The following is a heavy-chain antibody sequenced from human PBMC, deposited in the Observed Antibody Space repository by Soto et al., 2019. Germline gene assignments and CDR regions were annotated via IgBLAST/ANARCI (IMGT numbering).Heavy chain of an antibody. CDR3: ASAGNSGYDPFDY. V-gene: IGHV4-30-2*01. CDR1: GGSISSGGYS. CDR2: IYHSGST. D-gene: IGHD5-12*01. J-gene: IGHJ4*02. Sequence: QLQLQESGSGLVKPSQTLSLTCAVSGGSISSGGYSWSWIRQPPGKGLEWIGYIYHSGSTYYNPSTKSRVTTSVDRSKNPFSLKLSSVTAADTAVYYCASAGNSGYDPFDYWGQGTLVTVSS.